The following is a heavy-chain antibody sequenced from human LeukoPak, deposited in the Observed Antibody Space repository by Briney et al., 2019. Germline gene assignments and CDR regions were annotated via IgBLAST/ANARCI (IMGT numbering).Heavy chain of an antibody. CDR3: AKEATEKVATTLAY. J-gene: IGHJ4*02. V-gene: IGHV3-30*18. Sequence: GSLRLSCAASGFTFSTYGMHWVRQAPGKGLEWVAVISYDGNVKYYADSVKGRFTISRDNSKNTLYLQMNSLRTEDTAVYYCAKEATEKVATTLAYWGQGTLVTVSS. CDR2: ISYDGNVK. CDR1: GFTFSTYG. D-gene: IGHD5-12*01.